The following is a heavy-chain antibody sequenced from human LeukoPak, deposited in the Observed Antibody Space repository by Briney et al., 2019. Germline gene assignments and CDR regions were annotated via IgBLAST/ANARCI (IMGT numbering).Heavy chain of an antibody. CDR3: ARSRVTTIPNLDY. D-gene: IGHD5-12*01. Sequence: ASVKVSCKASGYTFTGFYIHWVRQAPGQGLEWMGWINPNGGATNSAQHFQGRVTMTRDTSVSTAYMELSGLTLDDTALYFCARSRVTTIPNLDYWGQGILLTVSS. CDR1: GYTFTGFY. J-gene: IGHJ4*02. V-gene: IGHV1-2*02. CDR2: INPNGGAT.